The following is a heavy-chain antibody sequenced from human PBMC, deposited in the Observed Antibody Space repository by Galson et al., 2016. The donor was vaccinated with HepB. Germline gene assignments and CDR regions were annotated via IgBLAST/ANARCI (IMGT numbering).Heavy chain of an antibody. D-gene: IGHD6-19*01. J-gene: IGHJ4*02. V-gene: IGHV4-59*01. Sequence: LSLTCSVSGGSFSSYYSSWIRLPPGKGPEWIGYIYYSGRTNYNPSLKSRVTISVDTSRNQFSLKLSSVTAADTAVYFCASGYSSGWYYFDSWGQGTLVTVSS. CDR3: ASGYSSGWYYFDS. CDR2: IYYSGRT. CDR1: GGSFSSYY.